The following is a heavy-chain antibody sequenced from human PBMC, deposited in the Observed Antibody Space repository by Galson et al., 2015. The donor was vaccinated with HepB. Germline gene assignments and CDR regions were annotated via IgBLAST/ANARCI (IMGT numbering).Heavy chain of an antibody. Sequence: SLRLSCAASGLTFSNYRMSWVRQAPGKGLEWVANIYQGGSQKYYMDSVKGRFTISRDNTKNSLYLQMNSLRAEDTALYYCARVYGDYAGWFDPWGQGTLVTVSS. V-gene: IGHV3-7*03. CDR2: IYQGGSQK. J-gene: IGHJ5*02. CDR1: GLTFSNYR. D-gene: IGHD4-17*01. CDR3: ARVYGDYAGWFDP.